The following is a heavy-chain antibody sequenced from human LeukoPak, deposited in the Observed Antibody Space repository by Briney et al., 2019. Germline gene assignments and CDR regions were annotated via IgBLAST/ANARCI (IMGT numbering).Heavy chain of an antibody. CDR2: TYYRSKWYN. CDR3: AREAWMVGATTAIFDY. V-gene: IGHV6-1*01. CDR1: GDSVSSNSAA. J-gene: IGHJ4*02. Sequence: TSQTLSLTCAISGDSVSSNSAAWNWIRQSPSRGLEWLGRTYYRSKWYNDYAVSVKSRITINPDTSKNQFSLQLNSVTPEDTAVYYCAREAWMVGATTAIFDYWGQGTLVTVSS. D-gene: IGHD1-26*01.